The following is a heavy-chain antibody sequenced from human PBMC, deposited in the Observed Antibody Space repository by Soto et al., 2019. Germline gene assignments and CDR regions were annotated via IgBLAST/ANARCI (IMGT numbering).Heavy chain of an antibody. CDR2: TYYRSKWST. CDR3: ARALAGSYDY. Sequence: SQTLSLTCAISGDSVSSKSATWNWIRQAPSRGLEWLGRTYYRSKWSTDYAVSLRGRITVSPDSSKNQFSLGLTSLTPEDTAVYYCARALAGSYDYWGQGTLVTVSS. J-gene: IGHJ4*02. V-gene: IGHV6-1*01. D-gene: IGHD3-10*01. CDR1: GDSVSSKSAT.